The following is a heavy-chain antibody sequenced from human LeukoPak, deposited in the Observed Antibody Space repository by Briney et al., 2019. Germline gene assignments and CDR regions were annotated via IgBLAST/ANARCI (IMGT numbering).Heavy chain of an antibody. CDR3: ARQLGGYCSSTSCYDWFDP. Sequence: GESLKISCKGSGYSFTSYWIGWVRQVPGKGLEWMGIIYLGDSDTRYSPSFQGQVTISADKSISTAYLQWSSLKASDTAMYYCARQLGGYCSSTSCYDWFDPWGQGTLVTVSS. D-gene: IGHD2-2*01. J-gene: IGHJ5*02. CDR1: GYSFTSYW. V-gene: IGHV5-51*01. CDR2: IYLGDSDT.